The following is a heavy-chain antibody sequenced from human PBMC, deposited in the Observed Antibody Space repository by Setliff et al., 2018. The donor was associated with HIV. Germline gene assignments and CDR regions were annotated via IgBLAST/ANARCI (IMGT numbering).Heavy chain of an antibody. V-gene: IGHV4-34*01. D-gene: IGHD1-26*01. Sequence: PSETLSLTCAVYGGSLSGHYWTWIRQPPGEGLEWIGEINHSGKTNYNPSLKSRVTISQDTSKNQFSLRLNSVTAADTAVYYCATYSAGEGGRGYWGQGRLVTVSS. CDR1: GGSLSGHY. J-gene: IGHJ4*02. CDR3: ATYSAGEGGRGY. CDR2: INHSGKT.